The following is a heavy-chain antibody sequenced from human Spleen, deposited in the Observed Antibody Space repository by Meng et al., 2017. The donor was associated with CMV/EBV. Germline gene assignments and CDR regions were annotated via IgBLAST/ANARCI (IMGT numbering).Heavy chain of an antibody. CDR2: IYYSGST. Sequence: SETLSLTCTVSGGSFSTYYWNWIRQPPGKGLEWIGYIYYSGSTNYNSSLKSRVTISVDTSKNQFSLKLSSVTAADTAVYYCARDGNWGRAFDIWGQGTMVTVSS. V-gene: IGHV4-59*01. D-gene: IGHD7-27*01. J-gene: IGHJ3*02. CDR1: GGSFSTYY. CDR3: ARDGNWGRAFDI.